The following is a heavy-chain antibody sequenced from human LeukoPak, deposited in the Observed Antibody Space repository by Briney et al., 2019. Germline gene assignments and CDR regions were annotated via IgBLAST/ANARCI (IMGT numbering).Heavy chain of an antibody. CDR1: GGSFSDYF. CDR3: GGGRAKEDRGYRDSPMITYDYGMDV. Sequence: SETLSLTCAVYGGSFSDYFWSWSRQPPGKGLEWIGEINHSESTNDNPSLKSRVTISVDTSKNQFSLKLSSVTAADTAVYYCGGGRAKEDRGYRDSPMITYDYGMDVWGQGTTVTVSS. CDR2: INHSEST. J-gene: IGHJ6*02. V-gene: IGHV4-34*01. D-gene: IGHD5-18*01.